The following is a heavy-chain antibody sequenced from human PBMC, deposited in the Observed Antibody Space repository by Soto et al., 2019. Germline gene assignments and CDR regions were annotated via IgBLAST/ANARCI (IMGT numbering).Heavy chain of an antibody. CDR1: GGSFSGYY. D-gene: IGHD3-3*01. CDR2: INHSGST. Sequence: SETLSLTCAVYGGSFSGYYWSWIRQPPGKGLEWIGEINHSGSTNYNPSLKSRVTISVDTSKNQFSLKLSSVTAADTAVYYCARKKQGDFWSGYYRYYGMDVWGQGTTVTVS. J-gene: IGHJ6*02. CDR3: ARKKQGDFWSGYYRYYGMDV. V-gene: IGHV4-34*01.